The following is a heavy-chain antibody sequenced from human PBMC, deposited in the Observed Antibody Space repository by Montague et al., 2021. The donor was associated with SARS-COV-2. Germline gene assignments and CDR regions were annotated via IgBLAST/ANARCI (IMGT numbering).Heavy chain of an antibody. D-gene: IGHD3-3*01. CDR1: GGSLSGYY. CDR2: INHSGNT. J-gene: IGHJ5*02. Sequence: ETLSLTCAVYGGSLSGYYWAWIRQTPGKGLKWIGEINHSGNTNXXPSLKSRLTISVDTSKKQFSLKLSSVTTADTAVYYCARGADYDFWSGYLRYKWFDPWGLGTPVTVSS. CDR3: ARGADYDFWSGYLRYKWFDP. V-gene: IGHV4-34*01.